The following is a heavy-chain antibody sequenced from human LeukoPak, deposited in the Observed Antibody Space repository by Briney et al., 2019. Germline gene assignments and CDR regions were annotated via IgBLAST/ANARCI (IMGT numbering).Heavy chain of an antibody. CDR1: GGSFSGYY. J-gene: IGHJ4*02. V-gene: IGHV4-34*01. Sequence: SETLSLTCAVYGGSFSGYYWSWIRQPPRKGLEWIGEINHGGSTNYNPSLKSRVTISVDTSKNQFSLRLSSVTAADTAVYYCAREGYGHTTFDSWGQGTLVTVSS. D-gene: IGHD2-15*01. CDR3: AREGYGHTTFDS. CDR2: INHGGST.